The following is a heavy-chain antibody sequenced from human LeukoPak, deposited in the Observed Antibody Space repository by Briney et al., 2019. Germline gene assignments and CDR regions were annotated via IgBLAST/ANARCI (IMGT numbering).Heavy chain of an antibody. CDR1: GDSIINNY. CDR2: IFSSGST. D-gene: IGHD1-26*01. J-gene: IGHJ5*02. CDR3: ARGVGAYNLFDP. V-gene: IGHV4-4*07. Sequence: SETLSLTCTVSGDSIINNYWAWIRQPAGKGPEWIGRIFSSGSTDYNRSLKSRVTISVDKSKNQISLKLTSVTAADTAVYYCARGVGAYNLFDPWGQGTLVTVSS.